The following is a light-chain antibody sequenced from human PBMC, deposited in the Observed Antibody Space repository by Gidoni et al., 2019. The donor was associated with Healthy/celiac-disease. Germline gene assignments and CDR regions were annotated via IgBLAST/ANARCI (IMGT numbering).Light chain of an antibody. CDR2: GAS. J-gene: IGKJ1*01. CDR1: PSVSSSY. CDR3: QQYGSPLWT. V-gene: IGKV3-20*01. Sequence: ELVLTQSPGTLSLSPGERATLSCRASPSVSSSYLAWYQQQPGQAPRLLIYGASSRATGIPDRFSGSGSGTDFTLTISRLEPEDFAVYYCQQYGSPLWTFGQGTKVEIK.